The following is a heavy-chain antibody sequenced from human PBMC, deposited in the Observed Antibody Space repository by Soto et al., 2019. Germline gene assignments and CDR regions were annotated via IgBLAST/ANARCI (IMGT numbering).Heavy chain of an antibody. J-gene: IGHJ4*02. CDR3: ARDILRCSGGSCYKKFDY. V-gene: IGHV1-18*01. Sequence: ASVKVSCKASGYTFTSCGISWVRQAPGQGLEWMGWISAYNGNTNYAQKLQGRVTMTTDTSTSTAYMELRSLRSDDTAVYYCARDILRCSGGSCYKKFDYWGQGTLVTVSS. CDR2: ISAYNGNT. CDR1: GYTFTSCG. D-gene: IGHD2-15*01.